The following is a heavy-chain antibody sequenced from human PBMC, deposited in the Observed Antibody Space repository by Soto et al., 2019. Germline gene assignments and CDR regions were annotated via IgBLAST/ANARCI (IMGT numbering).Heavy chain of an antibody. D-gene: IGHD3-3*01. CDR3: ARAPITIFGVAHKGAPDY. Sequence: SATLSLTCAVYGGSFSGYYWSWIRQPPGKGLEWIGEINHSGSTNYNPSLKSRVTISVDTSKNQFSLKLSSVTAADTAVYYCARAPITIFGVAHKGAPDYWGQGTLVTVSS. CDR1: GGSFSGYY. J-gene: IGHJ4*02. V-gene: IGHV4-34*01. CDR2: INHSGST.